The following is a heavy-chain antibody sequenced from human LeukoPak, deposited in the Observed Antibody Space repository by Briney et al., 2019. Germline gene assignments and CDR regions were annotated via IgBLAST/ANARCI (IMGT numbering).Heavy chain of an antibody. D-gene: IGHD6-19*01. V-gene: IGHV3-23*01. CDR3: AKGRGQWKVDWFDP. CDR2: ITGDGGGT. Sequence: PGGSLRVSCAASGFFFSNYAMMWVRQAPGKGLAWVSSITGDGGGTFYADPVKGRFTISRDNSKNTLYLQMSNLRAEDTAVYYCAKGRGQWKVDWFDPWGQGTLVTVSS. J-gene: IGHJ5*02. CDR1: GFFFSNYA.